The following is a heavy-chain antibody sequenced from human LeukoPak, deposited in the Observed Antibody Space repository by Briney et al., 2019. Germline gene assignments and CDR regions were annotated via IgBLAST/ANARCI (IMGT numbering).Heavy chain of an antibody. J-gene: IGHJ6*03. CDR3: ARHAIRGGYSYAKPKGHYMDV. V-gene: IGHV4-61*02. Sequence: PSETLFLTCTVSGGSISSGSYYWSWIRQPAGKGLEWIGRIYTSGSTNYNPSLKSRVTISLDTSKNQFSLKLSSVTAADTAVYYCARHAIRGGYSYAKPKGHYMDVWGKGTTVTISS. D-gene: IGHD5-18*01. CDR2: IYTSGST. CDR1: GGSISSGSYY.